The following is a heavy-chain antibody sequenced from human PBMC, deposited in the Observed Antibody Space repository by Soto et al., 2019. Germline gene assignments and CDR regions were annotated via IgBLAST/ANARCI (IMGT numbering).Heavy chain of an antibody. CDR2: IYYSGST. Sequence: PSETLSLTCTVSGGSISSSSYYWGWIRQPPGKGLEWIGSIYYSGSTYYNPSLKSRVTISVDTSKNQFSLKLSSVTAADTAVYYCARHVRDNYDFWSGYYTGDYYYYYMDVWAKGNTLPVS. V-gene: IGHV4-39*01. D-gene: IGHD3-3*01. CDR3: ARHVRDNYDFWSGYYTGDYYYYYMDV. CDR1: GGSISSSSYY. J-gene: IGHJ6*03.